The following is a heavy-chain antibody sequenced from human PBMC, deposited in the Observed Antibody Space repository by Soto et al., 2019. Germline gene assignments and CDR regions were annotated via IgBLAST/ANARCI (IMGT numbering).Heavy chain of an antibody. Sequence: GGSLRLSCAASGFTFSSYEMNWVRQAPGKGLEWVSYISSSGSTIYYADSVKDRFTISRDNAKNSLYLQMNSLRAEDTAVYYCARDGIAAAGTEYFQHWGQGTLVTVSS. J-gene: IGHJ1*01. D-gene: IGHD6-13*01. CDR3: ARDGIAAAGTEYFQH. V-gene: IGHV3-48*03. CDR2: ISSSGSTI. CDR1: GFTFSSYE.